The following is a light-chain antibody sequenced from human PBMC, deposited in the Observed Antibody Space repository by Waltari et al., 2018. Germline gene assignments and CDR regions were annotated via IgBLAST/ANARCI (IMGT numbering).Light chain of an antibody. CDR2: LGS. Sequence: DIVMTQSPLSLPVTPGEPASISCRSSQSLLHSNGYNYLDWYLQKPGQSPQLLIYLGSNRASGVPDRFSGSGSGTDFTLKISRVEAEDVGVYYCMQALLPYWTFGQGTKVEIK. J-gene: IGKJ1*01. CDR3: MQALLPYWT. CDR1: QSLLHSNGYNY. V-gene: IGKV2-28*01.